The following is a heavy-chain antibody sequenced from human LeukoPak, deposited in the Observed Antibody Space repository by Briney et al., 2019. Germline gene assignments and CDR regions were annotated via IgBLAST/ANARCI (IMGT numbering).Heavy chain of an antibody. CDR3: AREGYCSGTSCYNFNY. Sequence: PGGSLRLSCAASGFTFSSYWMSWVRQAPGKGLERVANTKQDGSEKYYVDSVKGRFTISRDNAKNSLYLQMNSLRAEDTAVYYCAREGYCSGTSCYNFNYWGQGTLVTVSS. CDR2: TKQDGSEK. V-gene: IGHV3-7*01. J-gene: IGHJ4*02. D-gene: IGHD2-2*02. CDR1: GFTFSSYW.